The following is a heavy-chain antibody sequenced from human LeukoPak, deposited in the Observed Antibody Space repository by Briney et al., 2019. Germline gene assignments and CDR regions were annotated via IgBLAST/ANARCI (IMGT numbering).Heavy chain of an antibody. J-gene: IGHJ3*01. CDR3: ARDQEQLNL. CDR1: GITFRSFY. CDR2: INQDGRQK. Sequence: GGALRLSCAASGITFRSFYMSWVRQAPGKGVEWVANINQDGRQKNYVDSVKGRFTISRDNAKNSLYLEMNSLRSEDTAVYYCARDQEQLNLWGQGTMVTVSS. D-gene: IGHD6-19*01. V-gene: IGHV3-7*04.